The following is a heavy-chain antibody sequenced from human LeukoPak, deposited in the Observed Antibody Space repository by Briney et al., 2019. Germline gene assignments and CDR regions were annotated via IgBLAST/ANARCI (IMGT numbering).Heavy chain of an antibody. CDR3: VRDHYYSMDV. J-gene: IGHJ6*03. CDR1: GFTFDDYG. V-gene: IGHV3-74*01. CDR2: IHSDGSPT. Sequence: GGSLRLSCAASGFTFDDYGMSWVRQAPGKGLEWVSRIHSDGSPTIYADSVKGRFTISRDNAKNTLYLQMNSLRADDTAIYYCVRDHYYSMDVWGKGTTVTISS.